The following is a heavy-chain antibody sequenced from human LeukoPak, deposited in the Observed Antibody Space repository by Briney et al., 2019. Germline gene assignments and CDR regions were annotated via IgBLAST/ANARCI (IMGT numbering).Heavy chain of an antibody. J-gene: IGHJ4*02. CDR3: ARGCGSSTSCYVLGY. V-gene: IGHV3-48*01. CDR2: ISSSSSTI. CDR1: GFTFSSYS. D-gene: IGHD2-2*01. Sequence: PGGSLRLSCAASGFTFSSYSMNWVRQAPGKGLEWVSYISSSSSTIYYADSVKGRFTISRDNSKNTLYLQMNSLRAEDTAVYYCARGCGSSTSCYVLGYWGQGTLVTVSS.